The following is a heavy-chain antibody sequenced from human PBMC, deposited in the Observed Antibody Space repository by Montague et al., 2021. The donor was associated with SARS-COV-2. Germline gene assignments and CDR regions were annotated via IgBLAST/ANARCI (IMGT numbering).Heavy chain of an antibody. V-gene: IGHV4-59*01. D-gene: IGHD3-22*01. CDR3: ARGGGYYTYGLDV. CDR1: GGSISNYY. Sequence: SETLSLTCTVSGGSISNYYWSWIRQPPGRGLEWIGYIYYSGSTDYSPSLTSQVTISLDTSKNQFSLTVTSVTAADTAVYYCARGGGYYTYGLDVWGPGTTVTVSS. CDR2: IYYSGST. J-gene: IGHJ6*02.